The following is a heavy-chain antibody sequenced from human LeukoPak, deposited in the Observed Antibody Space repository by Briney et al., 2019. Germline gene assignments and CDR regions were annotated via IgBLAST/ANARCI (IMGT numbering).Heavy chain of an antibody. CDR1: GGSISSSGYY. CDR2: INHSGST. D-gene: IGHD1-26*01. J-gene: IGHJ4*02. V-gene: IGHV4-39*07. Sequence: SETLSLTCTVSGGSISSSGYYWSWIRQPPGKGLEWIGEINHSGSTNYNPSLKSRVTISVDTSKNQFSLKLSSVTAADTAVYYCASRGSYYARWGQGTLVTVSS. CDR3: ASRGSYYAR.